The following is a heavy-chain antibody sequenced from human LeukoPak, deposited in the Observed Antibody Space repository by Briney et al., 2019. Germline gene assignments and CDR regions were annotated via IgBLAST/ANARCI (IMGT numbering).Heavy chain of an antibody. D-gene: IGHD1-26*01. CDR1: GGSISSYY. Sequence: NPSETLSLTCTVSGGSISSYYWSWIRQPAGKGLEWIGRIYTSGSTNYNPSLKSRVTMSVDTSKNQFSLKLSSVTAADTAVYYCARDGRDCNYYYYYYMDVWGKGTTATVSS. V-gene: IGHV4-4*07. CDR3: ARDGRDCNYYYYYYMDV. CDR2: IYTSGST. J-gene: IGHJ6*03.